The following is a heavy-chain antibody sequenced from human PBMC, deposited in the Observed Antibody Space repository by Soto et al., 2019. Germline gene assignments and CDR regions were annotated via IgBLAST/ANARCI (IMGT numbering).Heavy chain of an antibody. V-gene: IGHV1-18*01. CDR2: ISAYNGNT. J-gene: IGHJ4*02. Sequence: ASVKVSCKASGYTFTSYGISWVRRAPGQGLEWMGWISAYNGNTNYAQKLQGRVTMTTDTSTSTAYMELRSLRSDDTAVYYCARDRSDYGPFDYWGQGTLVTASS. D-gene: IGHD4-17*01. CDR3: ARDRSDYGPFDY. CDR1: GYTFTSYG.